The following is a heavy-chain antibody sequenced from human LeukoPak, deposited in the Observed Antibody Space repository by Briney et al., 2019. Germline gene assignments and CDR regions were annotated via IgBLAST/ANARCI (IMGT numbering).Heavy chain of an antibody. V-gene: IGHV1-3*01. D-gene: IGHD6-19*01. CDR2: INAGDGNT. CDR3: ARRAVAGNFDY. CDR1: GFIFSTYG. Sequence: GGSLRLSCAASGFIFSTYGMHWVRQAPGQRLEWMGWINAGDGNTKYSQKFQGRVTITRDTSASTAYMELSSLRSEDTAVYYCARRAVAGNFDYWGQGTLVTVSS. J-gene: IGHJ4*02.